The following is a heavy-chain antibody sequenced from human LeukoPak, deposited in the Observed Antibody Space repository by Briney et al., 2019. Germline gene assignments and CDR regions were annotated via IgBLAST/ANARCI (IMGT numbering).Heavy chain of an antibody. D-gene: IGHD3-22*01. CDR2: IYYSGST. Sequence: PSETLSLTCTVSGGSISSSSYYWGWIRQPPGKGLEWIGSIYYSGSTYYNPSLKSRVTISVDTSKNQFSLKLSSVTAADTAVYYCASSGYYYPWYFDYWGQGTLVTVSS. V-gene: IGHV4-39*01. CDR1: GGSISSSSYY. CDR3: ASSGYYYPWYFDY. J-gene: IGHJ4*02.